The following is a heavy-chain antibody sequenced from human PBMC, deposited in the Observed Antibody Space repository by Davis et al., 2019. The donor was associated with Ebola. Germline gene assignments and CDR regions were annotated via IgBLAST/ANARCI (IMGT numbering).Heavy chain of an antibody. CDR3: TKNGERGVDY. CDR2: ISSSSSYT. Sequence: GESLKISCAASGFTFSDYYMSWIRQAPGKGLEWVSYISSSSSYTNYADSVKGRFTISRDDSKNTAYLQMNSLKTEDTAVYYCTKNGERGVDYWGQGTLVTVSS. D-gene: IGHD3-10*01. V-gene: IGHV3-11*03. J-gene: IGHJ4*02. CDR1: GFTFSDYY.